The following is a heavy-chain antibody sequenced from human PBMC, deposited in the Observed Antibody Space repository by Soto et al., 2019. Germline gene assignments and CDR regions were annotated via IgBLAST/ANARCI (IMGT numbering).Heavy chain of an antibody. V-gene: IGHV3-13*01. D-gene: IGHD2-2*01. CDR2: IGSAGDT. Sequence: GGSLRLSCAASGFTFSSYDMHWVRQATGKGLEWVSAIGSAGDTYYAGSVKGRFTISRESAKNSLYLQMNSLRAEDTAVYYCARDPRVPAADYWGQGTLVTVSS. J-gene: IGHJ4*02. CDR1: GFTFSSYD. CDR3: ARDPRVPAADY.